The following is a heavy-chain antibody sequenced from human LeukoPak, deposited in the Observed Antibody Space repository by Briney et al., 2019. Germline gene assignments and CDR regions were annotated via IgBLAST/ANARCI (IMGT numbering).Heavy chain of an antibody. D-gene: IGHD6-13*01. CDR3: ARERGGSDSSWYFDY. V-gene: IGHV3-11*01. CDR1: GFTFSDYY. CDR2: ISSSGSTI. J-gene: IGHJ4*02. Sequence: GGSLRLSCAASGFTFSDYYMSWIRQALGKGLEWVSYISSSGSTIYYADSVKGRFTISRDNAKNSLYLQMNSLRAEDTAVYYCARERGGSDSSWYFDYWGQGTLVTVSS.